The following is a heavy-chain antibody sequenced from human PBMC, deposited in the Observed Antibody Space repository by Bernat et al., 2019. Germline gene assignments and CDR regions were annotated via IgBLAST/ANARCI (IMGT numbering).Heavy chain of an antibody. D-gene: IGHD6-19*01. V-gene: IGHV3-11*06. Sequence: QVQLVESGGGLVKPGGSLRLSCAASGFTFSDYYMSWIRQAPGKGLEWVSYISSSSYTNHAGSVKGRFTLSRDDAKHSPYRQMNSLRAEDMAVYYCARGSMCIAVDTYNWFDPWGQGTLVTVSS. CDR1: GFTFSDYY. J-gene: IGHJ5*02. CDR3: ARGSMCIAVDTYNWFDP. CDR2: ISSSSYT.